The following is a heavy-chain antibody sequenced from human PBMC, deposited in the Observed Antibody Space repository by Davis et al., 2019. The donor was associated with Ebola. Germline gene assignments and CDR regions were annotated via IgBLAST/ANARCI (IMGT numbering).Heavy chain of an antibody. D-gene: IGHD5-18*01. V-gene: IGHV5-10-1*01. CDR3: ARYQEDTAMVGVYYYYYYMDV. CDR1: GYSFTSYW. J-gene: IGHJ6*03. Sequence: GGSLRLSCKGSGYSFTSYWISWVRQMPGKGLEWMGRIDPSDSYTNYSPSFQGHVTISADKSISTAYLQWSSLKASDTAMYYCARYQEDTAMVGVYYYYYYMDVWGKGTTVTVSS. CDR2: IDPSDSYT.